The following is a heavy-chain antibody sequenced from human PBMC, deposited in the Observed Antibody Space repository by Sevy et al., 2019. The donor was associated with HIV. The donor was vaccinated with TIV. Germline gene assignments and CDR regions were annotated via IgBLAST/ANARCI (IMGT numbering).Heavy chain of an antibody. V-gene: IGHV4-38-2*01. CDR2: IYHSGST. D-gene: IGHD2-15*01. Sequence: SETLSLTCAVSNYSISSGYYWGWIRQSPGKGLEWIGNIYHSGSTYYNPSLKSRVTISVDASKNYFSLRLTSVTAADTAVYYCARASGGDRLDYYGMDVWGPGTTVTVSS. CDR1: NYSISSGYY. J-gene: IGHJ6*02. CDR3: ARASGGDRLDYYGMDV.